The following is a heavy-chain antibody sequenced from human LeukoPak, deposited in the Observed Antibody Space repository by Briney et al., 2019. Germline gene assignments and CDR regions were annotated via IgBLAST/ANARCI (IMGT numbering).Heavy chain of an antibody. V-gene: IGHV3-30-3*01. Sequence: QPGRSLRLSCAASGFTFSSYAMHWVRQAPGKGLEWVAVISHDGSNKYYADSVKGRFTISRDNSKNTLYLQMNSLRAEDTAVYYCARDRQDTAMVTLFDYRGQGTLVTVSS. J-gene: IGHJ4*02. CDR3: ARDRQDTAMVTLFDY. D-gene: IGHD5-18*01. CDR2: ISHDGSNK. CDR1: GFTFSSYA.